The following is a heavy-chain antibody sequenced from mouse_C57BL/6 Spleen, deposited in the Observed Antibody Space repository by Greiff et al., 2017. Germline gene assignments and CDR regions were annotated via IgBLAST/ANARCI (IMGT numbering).Heavy chain of an antibody. CDR3: ARCYSGSSYWYCDV. J-gene: IGHJ1*03. D-gene: IGHD1-1*01. V-gene: IGHV1-69*01. Sequence: QVQLKQPGAELVMPGASVKLSCKASGYTFTSYWMHWVKQRPGQGLEWIGEIAPSDSYTNYNQKFKGKSTLTVDKSSSTAYMQLSSLTSEDSAVYYCARCYSGSSYWYCDVWGTGTTVTVSS. CDR1: GYTFTSYW. CDR2: IAPSDSYT.